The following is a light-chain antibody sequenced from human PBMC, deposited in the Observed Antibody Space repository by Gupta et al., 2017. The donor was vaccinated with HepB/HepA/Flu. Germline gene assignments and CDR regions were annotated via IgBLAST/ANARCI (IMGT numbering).Light chain of an antibody. CDR3: LLYYDGDRV. CDR1: TGAVTSGYY. Sequence: QIVVTQEPSLTVSPGGTVTLTCASSTGAVTSGYYPNWFQQKPGQAPRPLIYSASNKHSWTPARFSGFLLGGKAALTLSGVQPEDEAEYYCLLYYDGDRVFGGGTKLTVL. V-gene: IGLV7-43*01. CDR2: SAS. J-gene: IGLJ2*01.